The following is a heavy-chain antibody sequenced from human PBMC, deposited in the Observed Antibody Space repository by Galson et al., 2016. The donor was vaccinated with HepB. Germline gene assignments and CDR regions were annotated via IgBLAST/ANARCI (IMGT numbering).Heavy chain of an antibody. D-gene: IGHD1-26*01. CDR3: ATKGLWETSLDY. CDR1: GYTFTELS. V-gene: IGHV1-24*01. J-gene: IGHJ4*02. CDR2: FDPEDGKT. Sequence: SVKVSCKVSGYTFTELSMHWVRQAPGKGLEWMGGFDPEDGKTFYARNFQGRVTMTEDTSTETAYMELSGLRSQDTAVYYCATKGLWETSLDYWGQGTLVTVSS.